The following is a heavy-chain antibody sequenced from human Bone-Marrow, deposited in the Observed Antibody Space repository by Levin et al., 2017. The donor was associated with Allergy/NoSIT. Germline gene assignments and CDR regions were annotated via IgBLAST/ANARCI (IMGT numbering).Heavy chain of an antibody. CDR3: ARDRAASAVAGPYYFDC. Sequence: SCAASGFTFSSNSMNWVRQAPGKGLEWVSSISSRSNYIYYADSVKGRFTISRDNAKHPLYLQMNSLRVDDTAVYYCARDRAASAVAGPYYFDCWGQGTLVTVSS. J-gene: IGHJ4*02. CDR1: GFTFSSNS. CDR2: ISSRSNYI. V-gene: IGHV3-21*01. D-gene: IGHD6-19*01.